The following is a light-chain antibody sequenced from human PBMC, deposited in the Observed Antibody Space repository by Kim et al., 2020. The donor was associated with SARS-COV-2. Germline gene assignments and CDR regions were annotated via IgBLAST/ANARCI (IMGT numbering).Light chain of an antibody. Sequence: SASVADRVTITCRAIENIGTWLAWYQQKPGGAPSLLIYLASTLESGVPSRFSGTGSGTEFSLSITSLQPDDFATYYCQHYSRFPYTFGQGTKLEI. CDR2: LAS. CDR1: ENIGTW. V-gene: IGKV1-5*03. J-gene: IGKJ2*01. CDR3: QHYSRFPYT.